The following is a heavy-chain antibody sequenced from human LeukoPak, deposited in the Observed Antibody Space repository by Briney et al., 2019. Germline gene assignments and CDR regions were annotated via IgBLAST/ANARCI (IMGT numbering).Heavy chain of an antibody. V-gene: IGHV1-18*01. Sequence: GASVKVSCKASGYTFTSYGISWVRQAPGQGLEWMGWISAYNGNTNYAQKLQGRVTMTTDTSTSTAYMELRSLRSDDTAVYYCARDRYSSSWGENGCWGQGTLVTVSS. CDR3: ARDRYSSSWGENGC. CDR1: GYTFTSYG. D-gene: IGHD6-13*01. J-gene: IGHJ4*02. CDR2: ISAYNGNT.